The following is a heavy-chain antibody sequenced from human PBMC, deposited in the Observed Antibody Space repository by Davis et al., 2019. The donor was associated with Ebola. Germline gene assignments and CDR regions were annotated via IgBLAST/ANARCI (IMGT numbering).Heavy chain of an antibody. CDR1: GYTFTSYG. V-gene: IGHV1-18*01. D-gene: IGHD6-13*01. CDR2: ISAYNGNT. Sequence: AASVKVSCKASGYTFTSYGISWVRQAPGQGLEWMGWISAYNGNTNYAQKLQGRVTMTTDTSTSTAYMELSSLRSEDTAVYYCARGIAAAGTLLGWFDPWGQGTLVTVSS. J-gene: IGHJ5*02. CDR3: ARGIAAAGTLLGWFDP.